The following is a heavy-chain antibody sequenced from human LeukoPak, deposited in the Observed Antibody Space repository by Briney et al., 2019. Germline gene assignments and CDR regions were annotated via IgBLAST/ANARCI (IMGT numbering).Heavy chain of an antibody. D-gene: IGHD3-22*01. CDR1: GGSISSGGYY. J-gene: IGHJ6*02. CDR2: IYYSGST. Sequence: SETLSLTCTVSGGSISSGGYYWSWIRQHPGKGLEWIGYIYYSGSTYYNPSLKSRVTISVDTSKNQFSLKLSSVTAADTAVYYCARDPFEYYDSSVNYYYGMDVWGQGTTVTVSS. CDR3: ARDPFEYYDSSVNYYYGMDV. V-gene: IGHV4-31*03.